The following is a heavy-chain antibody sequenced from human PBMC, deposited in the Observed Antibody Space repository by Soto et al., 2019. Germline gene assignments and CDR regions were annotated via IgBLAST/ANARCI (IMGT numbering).Heavy chain of an antibody. CDR3: ARGGENFDY. V-gene: IGHV1-18*01. CDR2: ISTFNGNT. D-gene: IGHD3-10*01. Sequence: ASVKVSCKASGYTFITYGLSWVRQAPGQGLEWMGWISTFNGNTNYEQKFQGRVTMTTDTSTSTAYMELRSLGSDETAVYYCARGGENFDYWGQGALVTVSS. CDR1: GYTFITYG. J-gene: IGHJ4*02.